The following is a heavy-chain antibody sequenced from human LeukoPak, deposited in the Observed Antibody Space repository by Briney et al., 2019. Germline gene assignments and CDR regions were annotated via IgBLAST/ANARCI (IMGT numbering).Heavy chain of an antibody. CDR3: ARARRYYYDSSHPREWAFDI. CDR1: SGSISSYY. V-gene: IGHV4-59*01. Sequence: PSETLSLTCTVSSGSISSYYWSWIRQPPGKGLEWIGYIYYSGSTNYNPSLKSRVTISVDTSKNQFSLKLSSVTAADTAVYYCARARRYYYDSSHPREWAFDIWGQGTMVTVSS. J-gene: IGHJ3*02. D-gene: IGHD3-22*01. CDR2: IYYSGST.